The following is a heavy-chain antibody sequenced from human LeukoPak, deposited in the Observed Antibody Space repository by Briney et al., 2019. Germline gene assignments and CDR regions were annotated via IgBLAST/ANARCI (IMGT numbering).Heavy chain of an antibody. CDR2: MSAYNGNT. J-gene: IGHJ4*02. D-gene: IGHD5-18*01. Sequence: PSVKVSCKASGYTFTSYGISWVRQAPGQGLEWMGWMSAYNGNTNYAKKLQGRVTMTTDTSTKTAYMGLGSLRSDHTGVYYCAVLTLDTATHWGQGTLVTVSS. CDR3: AVLTLDTATH. V-gene: IGHV1-18*01. CDR1: GYTFTSYG.